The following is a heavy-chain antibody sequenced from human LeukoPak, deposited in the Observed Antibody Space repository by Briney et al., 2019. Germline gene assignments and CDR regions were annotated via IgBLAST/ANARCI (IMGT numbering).Heavy chain of an antibody. V-gene: IGHV1-69*04. D-gene: IGHD1-26*01. CDR3: GRDRWAFDY. J-gene: IGHJ4*02. CDR2: IIPILGIA. Sequence: SVKVSCKASGGTFSSYGISWVRQAPGQGLEWMGRIIPILGIANYAQKFQGRVTITADKSTSTAYMELSSLTSEDTGVYYCGRDRWAFDYWGQGTLVTVSS. CDR1: GGTFSSYG.